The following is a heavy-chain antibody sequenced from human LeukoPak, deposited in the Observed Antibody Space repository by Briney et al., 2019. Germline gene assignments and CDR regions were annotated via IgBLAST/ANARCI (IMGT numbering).Heavy chain of an antibody. CDR3: ARDLIAVAYNWFDP. D-gene: IGHD6-19*01. Sequence: SETPSLTCTVSGGSISSYYWSWIRQPPGKGLEWIGYIYYSGSTNYNPSLKSRVTISVDTSKNQFSLKLSSVTAADTAVYYCARDLIAVAYNWFDPWGQGTLVTVSS. CDR1: GGSISSYY. V-gene: IGHV4-59*12. J-gene: IGHJ5*02. CDR2: IYYSGST.